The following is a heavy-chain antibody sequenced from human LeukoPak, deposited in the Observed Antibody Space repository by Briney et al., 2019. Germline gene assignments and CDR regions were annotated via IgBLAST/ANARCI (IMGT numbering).Heavy chain of an antibody. CDR1: GGSISSYY. D-gene: IGHD3-16*02. J-gene: IGHJ5*02. Sequence: SETLSLTCTVSGGSISSYYWSWIRQPPGKGLEWIGYIHYSGSTNYNPPLKSRVTISVDTSKNQFSLKLSSVTAADTAVYYCARVNYDYVWGSYPQDNWFDPWGQGTLVTVSS. CDR3: ARVNYDYVWGSYPQDNWFDP. CDR2: IHYSGST. V-gene: IGHV4-59*01.